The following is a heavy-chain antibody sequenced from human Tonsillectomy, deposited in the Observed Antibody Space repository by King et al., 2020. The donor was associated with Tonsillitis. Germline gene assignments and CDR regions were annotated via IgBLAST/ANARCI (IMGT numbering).Heavy chain of an antibody. V-gene: IGHV3-23*01. CDR3: AKDGSGYYDHDVFDI. J-gene: IGHJ3*02. CDR2: ISGSGGST. D-gene: IGHD3-22*01. Sequence: ESGGGLVQPGGSLRLSCAASGFIFRSYAMSWVRQAPGKGLEWVSSISGSGGSTYYADSVRGRFTISRDNSKNTLYLQMSSLSAEDTAVYYCAKDGSGYYDHDVFDIWGQGTMVTVSS. CDR1: GFIFRSYA.